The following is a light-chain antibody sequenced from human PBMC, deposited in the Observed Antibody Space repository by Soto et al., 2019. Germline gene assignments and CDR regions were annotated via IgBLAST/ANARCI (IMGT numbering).Light chain of an antibody. J-gene: IGKJ1*01. CDR1: QSVSSSF. Sequence: DIVLTQSPGTLSLSPGERATLSCRASQSVSSSFLAWYQQKPGQAPRLLIYGASIRATGIPDRFSGSGSGTDFTLTISRVEPEDFAAYYCQQYGSSPWTFGQGTKVEIK. V-gene: IGKV3-20*01. CDR2: GAS. CDR3: QQYGSSPWT.